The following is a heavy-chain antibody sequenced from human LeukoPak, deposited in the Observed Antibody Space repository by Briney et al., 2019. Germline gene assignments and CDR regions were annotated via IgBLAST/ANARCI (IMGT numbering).Heavy chain of an antibody. CDR3: ATGLYDSSGYYFGY. CDR1: GYTLTELS. V-gene: IGHV1-24*01. Sequence: ASVKFSCKVSGYTLTELSMHWVRQAPGKGLEWMGGFDPEDGETIYAQKFQGRVTMTEDTSTDTAYMELSSLRSEDTAVYYCATGLYDSSGYYFGYWGQGTLVTVSS. CDR2: FDPEDGET. J-gene: IGHJ4*02. D-gene: IGHD3-22*01.